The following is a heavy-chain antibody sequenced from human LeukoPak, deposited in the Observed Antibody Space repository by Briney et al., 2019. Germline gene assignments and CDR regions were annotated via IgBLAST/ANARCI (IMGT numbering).Heavy chain of an antibody. V-gene: IGHV1-18*01. J-gene: IGHJ4*02. CDR3: ARYEDYDYVWGSYRYGGLDY. CDR2: ISAYNGNT. CDR1: GYTFTSYG. Sequence: GASVNVSCKASGYTFTSYGISWVRQAPGQGLEWIGWISAYNGNTNYARKLQGRVTMTTDTSTSTAYMELRSLRSDDTAVYYCARYEDYDYVWGSYRYGGLDYWGQGTLVTVSS. D-gene: IGHD3-16*02.